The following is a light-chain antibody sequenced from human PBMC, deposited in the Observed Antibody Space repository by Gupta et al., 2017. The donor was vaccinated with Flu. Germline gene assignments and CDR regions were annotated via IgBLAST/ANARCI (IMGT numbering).Light chain of an antibody. CDR3: SSDTSTNTFYV. CDR2: VVS. Sequence: QSALTQPSSVSGSPGQSIAIYCTGTSSDVGRSNYVSCYPQHPGKAPKLIIYVVSYRPSEGSIRGSGSKSGNTASLTIAGLEDEDETDYYCSSDTSTNTFYVFGTGTKATVL. CDR1: SSDVGRSNY. V-gene: IGLV2-14*01. J-gene: IGLJ1*01.